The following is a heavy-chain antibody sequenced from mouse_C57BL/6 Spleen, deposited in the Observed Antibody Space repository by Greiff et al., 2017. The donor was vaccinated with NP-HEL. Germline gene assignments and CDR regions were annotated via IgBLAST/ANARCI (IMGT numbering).Heavy chain of an antibody. J-gene: IGHJ4*01. V-gene: IGHV1-80*01. Sequence: VQLQQSGAELVKPGASVKISRKASGYAFSSYWMNRVKQRPGKGLEWIGQIYPGDGDTNYNGTFKGKATLTADKSSSTAYKQLSSLTSDDSAVDFCARSYYGSSYAMDYWGQGTTVTVSS. CDR1: GYAFSSYW. D-gene: IGHD1-1*01. CDR3: ARSYYGSSYAMDY. CDR2: IYPGDGDT.